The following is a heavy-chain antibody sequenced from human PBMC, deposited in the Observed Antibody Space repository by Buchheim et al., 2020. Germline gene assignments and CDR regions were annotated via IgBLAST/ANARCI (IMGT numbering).Heavy chain of an antibody. CDR2: IYYSGST. CDR3: ATRHDFWSGYSYYGMDV. Sequence: QVQLQESGPGLVKPSETLSLTCTVSGGSISSYYWSWIRQPPGKGLEWIGYIYYSGSTNYNPSLKSRVTISVDTSKNPFSLKLSSVTAADTAVYYCATRHDFWSGYSYYGMDVWGKGTT. CDR1: GGSISSYY. J-gene: IGHJ6*04. D-gene: IGHD3-3*01. V-gene: IGHV4-59*08.